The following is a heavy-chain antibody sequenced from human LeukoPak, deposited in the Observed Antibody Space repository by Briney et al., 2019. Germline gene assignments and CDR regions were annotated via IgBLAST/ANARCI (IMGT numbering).Heavy chain of an antibody. CDR1: GGSMTNNTFY. Sequence: SETLSLTCTVSGGSMTNNTFYWGWIRQPPGKGLEWIGSIYHTGPTYYNPSLKSRVTISVDTSKNQFSLKLSSVTAADTAVYYCARGGYNWNEYYFDYWGQGTLVTVSS. J-gene: IGHJ4*02. D-gene: IGHD1-20*01. CDR3: ARGGYNWNEYYFDY. CDR2: IYHTGPT. V-gene: IGHV4-39*07.